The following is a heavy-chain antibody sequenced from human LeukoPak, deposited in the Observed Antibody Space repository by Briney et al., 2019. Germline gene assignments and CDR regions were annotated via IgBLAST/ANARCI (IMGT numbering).Heavy chain of an antibody. CDR2: IYWDGDK. V-gene: IGHV2-5*08. D-gene: IGHD1-1*01. CDR3: THTGKVTRYGVIDY. Sequence: TLSLTCTVSGGSISSYYWSWIRQPPGKALEWLALIYWDGDKRYSPSLKNKLTITKDTSKNQVVLTMTNMDPVDTATYYCTHTGKVTRYGVIDYWGQGTLVTVSS. CDR1: GGSISSYYW. J-gene: IGHJ4*02.